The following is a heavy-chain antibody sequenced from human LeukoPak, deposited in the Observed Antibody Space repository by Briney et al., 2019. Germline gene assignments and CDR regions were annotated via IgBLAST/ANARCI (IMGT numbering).Heavy chain of an antibody. CDR1: GDSINAYY. J-gene: IGHJ5*02. CDR2: IYFSGTT. V-gene: IGHV4-59*08. CDR3: ARRRAEGGSNGHYTWFDP. D-gene: IGHD6-13*01. Sequence: ASETLSLTCTVSGDSINAYYWGWIRQPPGKGLEWIGYIYFSGTTKYNPSLESRVTISVDTSKNQFSLKLSSVTAADTAVYYCARRRAEGGSNGHYTWFDPWGQGILVTVSS.